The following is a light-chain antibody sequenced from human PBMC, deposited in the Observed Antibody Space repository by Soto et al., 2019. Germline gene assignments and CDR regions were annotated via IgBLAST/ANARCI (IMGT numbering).Light chain of an antibody. CDR3: QHYGSSPYT. CDR2: GAS. V-gene: IGKV3-20*01. Sequence: EIVLTQSPGTLSLSPGERVTLSCSASPSVSSSYLAWYQQKPGQAPRLLFYGASRRATGIPDRFSGGQSVTDFTLTVSRLEPEDFAVYFCQHYGSSPYTFGQGTKLEI. J-gene: IGKJ2*01. CDR1: PSVSSSY.